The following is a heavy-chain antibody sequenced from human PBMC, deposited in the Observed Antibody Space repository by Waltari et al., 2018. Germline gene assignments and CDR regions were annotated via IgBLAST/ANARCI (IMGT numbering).Heavy chain of an antibody. CDR2: INHSGST. CDR3: ARGAGGGSYNYYYYGMDV. D-gene: IGHD2-15*01. V-gene: IGHV4-34*01. CDR1: GGSFNGYY. J-gene: IGHJ6*02. Sequence: QVQLQQWGAGLLKPSATLSLTCAVYGGSFNGYYWSWIRQPPGKGLEWIGEINHSGSTNYNPSLKSRVTISVDTSKNQFSLKLSSVTAADTAVYYCARGAGGGSYNYYYYGMDVWGQGTTVTVSS.